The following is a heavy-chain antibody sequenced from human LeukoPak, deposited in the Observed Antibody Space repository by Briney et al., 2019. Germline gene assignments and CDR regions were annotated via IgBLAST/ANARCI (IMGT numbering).Heavy chain of an antibody. CDR2: IYDSGST. CDR1: GGSIRSSYYY. D-gene: IGHD6-13*01. V-gene: IGHV4-39*01. J-gene: IGHJ5*02. CDR3: ARVSAAGHWFDP. Sequence: SETLSLTCTVSGGSIRSSYYYWGWIRQPPGKGLEWIGSIYDSGSTYYNPSLKSRVTISVDTSKNQFSLKLNSVTAADTAVYYCARVSAAGHWFDPWGQGTLVTVSS.